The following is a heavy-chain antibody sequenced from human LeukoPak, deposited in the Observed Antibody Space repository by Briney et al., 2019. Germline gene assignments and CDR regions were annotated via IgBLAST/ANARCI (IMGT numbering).Heavy chain of an antibody. CDR3: ARVGFGDWNWFDP. Sequence: SETLSLTCTVSGGSISSYYWSWIRQPPGKGLEWIGYIYYSGSTNYNPSLKSRVTISVDTSKNQFSLKLSSVTAADAAVYYCARVGFGDWNWFDPWGQGTLVTVSS. J-gene: IGHJ5*02. V-gene: IGHV4-59*01. CDR1: GGSISSYY. D-gene: IGHD3-16*01. CDR2: IYYSGST.